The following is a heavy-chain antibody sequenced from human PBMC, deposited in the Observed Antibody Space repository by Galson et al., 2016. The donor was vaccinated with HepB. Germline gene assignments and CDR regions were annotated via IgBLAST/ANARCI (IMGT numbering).Heavy chain of an antibody. CDR1: GYIFTRYG. Sequence: SVKVSCKASGYIFTRYGISWVRQAPGQGLEWMAWITTYNGQTKYAQNLQGRVTVTTDTFTSTAYMELKSLRSDDTAVYYCARDNSAWPPLDYWGQGTLVTVSS. J-gene: IGHJ4*02. V-gene: IGHV1-18*01. CDR3: ARDNSAWPPLDY. D-gene: IGHD6-19*01. CDR2: ITTYNGQT.